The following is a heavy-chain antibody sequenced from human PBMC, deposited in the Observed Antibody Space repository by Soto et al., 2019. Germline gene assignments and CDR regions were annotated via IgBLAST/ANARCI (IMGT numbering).Heavy chain of an antibody. CDR2: IIPICGTA. J-gene: IGHJ3*02. CDR3: ARVGLVNDYGDYGAFDI. Sequence: QVQLVQSGAEVKKPGSSLKVSCKASGGTFSSYAISWVRQAPGQGLEWMGGIIPICGTANYAQKFQGRVTVTADESTSTAYMELSSLGSEDTAVYYCARVGLVNDYGDYGAFDIWGQGTMVTVSS. V-gene: IGHV1-69*01. D-gene: IGHD4-17*01. CDR1: GGTFSSYA.